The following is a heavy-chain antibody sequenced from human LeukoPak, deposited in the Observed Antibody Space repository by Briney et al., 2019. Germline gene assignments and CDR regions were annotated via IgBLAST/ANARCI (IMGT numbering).Heavy chain of an antibody. Sequence: GEALWLSSVPPRVSFIGSFVHGVRPTPRGGGEWVSRINPDGSTTTYADSVKGRFTISRDNAKNTVYLQMNSLRAEDTAVYYCARVLSGSWDWFDPWGQGTLVTVSS. V-gene: IGHV3-74*01. D-gene: IGHD3-22*01. J-gene: IGHJ5*02. CDR1: RVSFIGSF. CDR3: ARVLSGSWDWFDP. CDR2: INPDGSTT.